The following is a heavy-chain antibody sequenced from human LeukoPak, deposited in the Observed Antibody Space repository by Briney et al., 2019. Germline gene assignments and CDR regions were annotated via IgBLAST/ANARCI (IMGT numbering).Heavy chain of an antibody. CDR3: ARVYSSGFDP. J-gene: IGHJ5*02. D-gene: IGHD6-19*01. Sequence: GGSLRLSCAASGFTFSSYSMNWVRQAPGKGLEWVSVIYSGGSTYYADSVKGRFTISRDNSKNTLYLQMNSLRAEDTAVYYCARVYSSGFDPWGQGTLVTVSS. V-gene: IGHV3-66*01. CDR1: GFTFSSYS. CDR2: IYSGGST.